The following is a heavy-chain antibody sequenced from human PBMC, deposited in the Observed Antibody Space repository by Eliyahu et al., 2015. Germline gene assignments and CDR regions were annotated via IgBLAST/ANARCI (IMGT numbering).Heavy chain of an antibody. Sequence: QVQLVESGGGVVQPGRSLXLSXAASGFPFSTPAMHWVRQAPGKGLEWVAVVSYDGSNQYYADSVKGRFTISRDDSKNTVYLQMNSLRVDDTAVYYCAKDGGRAWSDFDSWGQGTLVTVSS. CDR1: GFPFSTPA. CDR2: VSYDGSNQ. V-gene: IGHV3-30-3*01. J-gene: IGHJ4*02. D-gene: IGHD6-19*01. CDR3: AKDGGRAWSDFDS.